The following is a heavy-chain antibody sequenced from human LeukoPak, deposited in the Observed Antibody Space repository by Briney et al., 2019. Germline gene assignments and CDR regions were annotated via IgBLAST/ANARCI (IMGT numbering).Heavy chain of an antibody. CDR1: GFTFSSYW. J-gene: IGHJ4*02. CDR2: IKQDGSEK. V-gene: IGHV3-7*01. D-gene: IGHD7-27*01. CDR3: ARETGSLFLYYFDY. Sequence: GGSLRLSCAASGFTFSSYWMSWVRQAPGKGLEWVANIKQDGSEKYYVDSVKGRFTISRDNAKNSLYLQMNSLRAEDTAVYYCARETGSLFLYYFDYWGQGTLVTVSS.